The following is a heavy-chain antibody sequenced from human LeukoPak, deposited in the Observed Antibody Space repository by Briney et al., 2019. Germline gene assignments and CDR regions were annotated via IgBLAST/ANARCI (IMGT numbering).Heavy chain of an antibody. CDR1: GFTFSDYY. CDR2: ISSSGSTI. Sequence: KPGGPLRLSCAASGFTFSDYYMSWIRQAPGKGLEWVSYISSSGSTIYYADSVKGRFTISRDNAKNSLYLQMNSLRAEDTAVYYCARERWFGSRFLWYWGQGALVTVSS. V-gene: IGHV3-11*04. D-gene: IGHD3-10*01. J-gene: IGHJ4*02. CDR3: ARERWFGSRFLWY.